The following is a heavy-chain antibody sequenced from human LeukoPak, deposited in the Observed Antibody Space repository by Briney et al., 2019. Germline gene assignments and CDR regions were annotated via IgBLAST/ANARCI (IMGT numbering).Heavy chain of an antibody. CDR1: GFTFGSPW. CDR2: INSDGSAT. Sequence: GGSLRLSCAASGFTFGSPWMHWVRQAPGKGLVWVSRINSDGSATAYADSVKGRFTISRDNAENTLYLQMNSLRAEDTTVYYCARGTAGYHSSYFDYWGQGTLVTVSS. J-gene: IGHJ4*02. V-gene: IGHV3-74*01. CDR3: ARGTAGYHSSYFDY. D-gene: IGHD3-16*02.